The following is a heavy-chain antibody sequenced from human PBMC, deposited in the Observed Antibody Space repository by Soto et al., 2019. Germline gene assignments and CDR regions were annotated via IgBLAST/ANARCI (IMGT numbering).Heavy chain of an antibody. Sequence: SETLSLTCAVSITNIYYFGWIRQPPGKGLEWIGSIYHSGSTYYNPSLKSRVTISVETSRNQFSLKLRSVTAADTAVYFCASPSFAYCSDTSCYGAPFHYWGQGIMVTVSS. D-gene: IGHD2-2*01. V-gene: IGHV4-38-2*01. CDR2: IYHSGST. CDR1: ITNIYY. J-gene: IGHJ4*02. CDR3: ASPSFAYCSDTSCYGAPFHY.